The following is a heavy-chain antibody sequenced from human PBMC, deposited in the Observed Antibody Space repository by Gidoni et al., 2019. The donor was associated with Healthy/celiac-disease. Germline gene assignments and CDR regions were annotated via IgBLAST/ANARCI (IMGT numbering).Heavy chain of an antibody. CDR3: ARDPSGTMIVGTNDY. V-gene: IGHV1-69*08. D-gene: IGHD3-22*01. CDR1: AGTISSDT. J-gene: IGHJ4*02. Sequence: QVQLVQSGAEVKTPGSSVKVSFQASAGTISSDTNSWVRQAPGQGLAWMGRIPPILGIANYAQKFKGRVTITADKSTSTAYMELSSLRSEDTAVYYCARDPSGTMIVGTNDYWGQGTLVTVSS. CDR2: IPPILGIA.